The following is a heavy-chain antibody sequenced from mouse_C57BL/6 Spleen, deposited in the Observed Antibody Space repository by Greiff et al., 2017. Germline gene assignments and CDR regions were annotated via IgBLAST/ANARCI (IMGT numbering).Heavy chain of an antibody. V-gene: IGHV1-18*01. D-gene: IGHD4-1*01. Sequence: VQLQQSGPELVKPGASVKIPCKASGYTFTDYNMDWVKQSHGKSLEWIGDINPNNGGTIYNQKFKGKATLTVDKSSSTAYMELRSLTSEDTAVYYCARENWDGYYFDYWGQGTTLTVSS. CDR3: ARENWDGYYFDY. CDR1: GYTFTDYN. J-gene: IGHJ2*01. CDR2: INPNNGGT.